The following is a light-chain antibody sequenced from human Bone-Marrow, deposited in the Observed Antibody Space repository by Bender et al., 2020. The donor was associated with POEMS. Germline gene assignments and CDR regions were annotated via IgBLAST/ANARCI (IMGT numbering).Light chain of an antibody. V-gene: IGLV1-44*01. J-gene: IGLJ3*02. CDR1: TSNIGGNT. CDR2: ANN. CDR3: AVWDDSLNGWV. Sequence: QSVLTQPPSASGTPGQRVTISCSGSTSNIGGNTVNWYQQLPGTAPKLLIYANNQRPSGVPDRFSGSKSGTSASLAISGLQSEDETEYYCAVWDDSLNGWVFGGGTKLTVL.